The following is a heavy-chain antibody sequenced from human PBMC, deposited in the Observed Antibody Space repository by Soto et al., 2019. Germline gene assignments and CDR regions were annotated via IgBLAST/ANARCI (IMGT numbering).Heavy chain of an antibody. J-gene: IGHJ5*02. CDR1: GYTFTSYG. V-gene: IGHV1-18*01. CDR3: AGHSSGWFSVSRFDP. CDR2: ISAYNGNT. Sequence: ASVKVSCKASGYTFTSYGISWVRQAPGQGLEWMGWISAYNGNTNYAQKLQGRVTMTTDTSTSTAYMELRSLRSDDTALYYCAGHSSGWFSVSRFDPWGQGTLVTVSS. D-gene: IGHD6-19*01.